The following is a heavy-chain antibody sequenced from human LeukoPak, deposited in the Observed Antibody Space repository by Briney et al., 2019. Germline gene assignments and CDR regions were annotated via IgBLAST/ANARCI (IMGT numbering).Heavy chain of an antibody. CDR3: ARGWRVLRYFDWSCNWFDP. CDR1: GGSISSYY. Sequence: SETLSLTCTVAGGSISSYYWSWIRQPAGKGLEWIGRIYTSGSTNYNPSLKSRVTMSVDTSKNQFSLKLSSVTAADTAVYYCARGWRVLRYFDWSCNWFDPWGQGTLVTVS. V-gene: IGHV4-4*07. D-gene: IGHD3-9*01. CDR2: IYTSGST. J-gene: IGHJ5*02.